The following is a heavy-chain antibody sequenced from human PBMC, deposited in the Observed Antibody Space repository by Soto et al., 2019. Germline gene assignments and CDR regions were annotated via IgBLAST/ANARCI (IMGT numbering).Heavy chain of an antibody. CDR3: ARGSGGGCAP. Sequence: QVQLVQSGADVKKPGASVKVSCKASGYTFTSSAMHWVRQAPGQRLEGMGWINACNGNTKYSQKFHGRVTITRDTSASTADMELSSLRAADTAVYYCARGSGGGCAPGGQGTLVTVSS. V-gene: IGHV1-3*01. CDR2: INACNGNT. CDR1: GYTFTSSA. D-gene: IGHD2-15*01. J-gene: IGHJ4*02.